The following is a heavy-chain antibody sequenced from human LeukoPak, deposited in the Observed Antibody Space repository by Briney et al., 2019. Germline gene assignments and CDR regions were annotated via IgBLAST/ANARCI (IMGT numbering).Heavy chain of an antibody. J-gene: IGHJ4*02. D-gene: IGHD3-10*01. CDR1: AGSISSGDYY. Sequence: SETLSLTCTVSAGSISSGDYYWSWIRQPPGKGLEWIGYISSSGRTYYKPSLKSRFTVSMYTSKNQFSLKVSSVTAADTAVFYCARGQYGSGIAYWGQGTLVTVSS. V-gene: IGHV4-30-4*01. CDR2: ISSSGRT. CDR3: ARGQYGSGIAY.